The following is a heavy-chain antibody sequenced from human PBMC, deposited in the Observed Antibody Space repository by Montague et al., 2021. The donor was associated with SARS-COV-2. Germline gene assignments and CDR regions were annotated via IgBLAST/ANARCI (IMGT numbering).Heavy chain of an antibody. V-gene: IGHV2-70*11. J-gene: IGHJ4*02. D-gene: IGHD6-19*01. Sequence: VKHTQTLTLTCTFSGFSLSTSGMCVSWIRQPPGKALEWLARIDWDDDKYYSTSLKTRLTISKDTSKNQVVLTMTNMDPVDTATYYCAREYSSGVYFDYWGQGTLVTVSS. CDR3: AREYSSGVYFDY. CDR2: IDWDDDK. CDR1: GFSLSTSGMC.